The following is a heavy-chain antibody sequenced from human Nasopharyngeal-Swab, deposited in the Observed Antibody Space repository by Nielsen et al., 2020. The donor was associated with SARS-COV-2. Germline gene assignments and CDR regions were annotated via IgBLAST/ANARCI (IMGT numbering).Heavy chain of an antibody. CDR2: ISYDGSNK. J-gene: IGHJ6*02. V-gene: IGHV3-30*04. CDR3: AKAGGVAGEFYGMDV. CDR1: GFTFDDYA. D-gene: IGHD2-8*02. Sequence: GESLKISCAASGFTFDDYAMHWVRQAPGKGLEWVALISYDGSNKYYADSVKGRFTISRDNAKHSLYLQMNSLRAEDTALYYCAKAGGVAGEFYGMDVWGQGTTVTVSS.